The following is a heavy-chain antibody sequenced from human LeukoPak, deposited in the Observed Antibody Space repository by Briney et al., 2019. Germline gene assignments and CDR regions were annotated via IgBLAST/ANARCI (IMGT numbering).Heavy chain of an antibody. J-gene: IGHJ5*02. CDR1: GYTFTSYA. Sequence: ASVKVSCKASGYTFTSYAMNWVRQATGQGLEWMGWMNPNSGNTGYAQKFQGRVTMTRNTSISTAYMELSSLRSEDTAVYYCARDNFRRYYGSGPRWFDPWGQGTLVTVSS. CDR2: MNPNSGNT. V-gene: IGHV1-8*02. CDR3: ARDNFRRYYGSGPRWFDP. D-gene: IGHD3-10*01.